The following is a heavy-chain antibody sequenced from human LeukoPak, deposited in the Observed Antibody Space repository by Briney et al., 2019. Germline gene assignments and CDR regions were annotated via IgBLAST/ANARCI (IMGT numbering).Heavy chain of an antibody. J-gene: IGHJ4*02. CDR1: GFTFSSYA. CDR3: AKVGRSLTGTAYYFDY. D-gene: IGHD1-20*01. V-gene: IGHV3-23*01. CDR2: ISGSGGST. Sequence: PGGSLRLSCAASGFTFSSYAMSWVRQAPGKGLEWVSAISGSGGSTYYADSVKGRFTISRDNSKNTLYLQMNSLRAEDTAVYYCAKVGRSLTGTAYYFDYWGQGTLVTVSS.